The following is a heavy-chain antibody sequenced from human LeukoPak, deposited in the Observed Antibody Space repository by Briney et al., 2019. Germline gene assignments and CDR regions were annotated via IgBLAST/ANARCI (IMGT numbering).Heavy chain of an antibody. D-gene: IGHD1-26*01. CDR1: GGSFSGYY. J-gene: IGHJ3*02. V-gene: IGHV4-34*01. CDR3: ARDWASGSYGLDI. Sequence: SETLSLTCAVYGGSFSGYYWSWIRQPPGKGLEWIGEINHSGSTNYNPSLKSRVTISVDTSKNQFSLKLSSVTAADTAVYYCARDWASGSYGLDIWGQGTMVTVSS. CDR2: INHSGST.